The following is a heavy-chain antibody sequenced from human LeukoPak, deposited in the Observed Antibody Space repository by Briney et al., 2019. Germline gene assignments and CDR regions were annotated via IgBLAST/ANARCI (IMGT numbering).Heavy chain of an antibody. J-gene: IGHJ5*02. V-gene: IGHV4-59*01. CDR2: IYYSGST. CDR1: GGSISSYY. Sequence: SETLSLTCTVSGGSISSYYWSWIRQPPGKGLEWIWYIYYSGSTNYNPSLKSRVTISVDTSKNPFSLELSSVTAADTAAYYYARSAYDILTGWYYPDRFDPRGPGTLVTVSS. D-gene: IGHD3-9*01. CDR3: ARSAYDILTGWYYPDRFDP.